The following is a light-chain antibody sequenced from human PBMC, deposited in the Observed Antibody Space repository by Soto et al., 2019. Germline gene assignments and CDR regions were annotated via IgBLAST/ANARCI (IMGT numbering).Light chain of an antibody. J-gene: IGLJ1*01. Sequence: QSFLTQPASVSGSPGQSIASSCTGTNSDVGGYNYVSWYQHHPGKAPKLLIYDVTNRPSGVSNRFSATKSGNTASLTISGLQAEDEADYYCSSYTSSSTPYVFGTGTKVTVL. CDR3: SSYTSSSTPYV. V-gene: IGLV2-14*03. CDR1: NSDVGGYNY. CDR2: DVT.